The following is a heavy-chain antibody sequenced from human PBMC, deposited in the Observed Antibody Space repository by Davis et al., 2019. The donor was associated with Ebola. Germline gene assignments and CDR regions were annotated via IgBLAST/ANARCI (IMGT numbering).Heavy chain of an antibody. V-gene: IGHV4-61*05. CDR3: ARGYYDYVWGSYRPKFFDY. J-gene: IGHJ4*02. CDR2: IYYSGST. CDR1: GGSISSSSYY. Sequence: GSLRLSCTVSGGSISSSSYYWGWIRQPPGKGLEWIGYIYYSGSTNYNPSLKSRVTISVDTSKNQFSLKLSSVTAADTAVYYCARGYYDYVWGSYRPKFFDYWGQGTLVTVSS. D-gene: IGHD3-16*02.